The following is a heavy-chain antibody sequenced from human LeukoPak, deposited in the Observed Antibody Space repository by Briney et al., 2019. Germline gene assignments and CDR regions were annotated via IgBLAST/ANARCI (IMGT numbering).Heavy chain of an antibody. J-gene: IGHJ6*02. D-gene: IGHD2-2*02. Sequence: SETLSLTCAVYGGSFSGYYWSWIRQPPGKGLEWIGEINHSGSTNYNPSLKSRVTISVDTSKNQFSLKLSSVTAADTAVYHCARVVPAAVPYYYYGMDVWGQGTTVTVSS. CDR3: ARVVPAAVPYYYYGMDV. CDR2: INHSGST. V-gene: IGHV4-34*01. CDR1: GGSFSGYY.